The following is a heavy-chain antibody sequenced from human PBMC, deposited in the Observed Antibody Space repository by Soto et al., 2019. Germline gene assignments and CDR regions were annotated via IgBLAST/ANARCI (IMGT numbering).Heavy chain of an antibody. CDR3: ARGALTTYFDY. V-gene: IGHV4-59*01. CDR2: FYYSGST. J-gene: IGHJ4*02. Sequence: PSETLSLTCTVSGGSISSYYWSWIRQPPGKGLEWIGYFYYSGSTNYNPSLKSRVTISVGTSKNQFSLKLTSVTAADTAVYYCARGALTTYFDYWGQGTLVTVSS. CDR1: GGSISSYY.